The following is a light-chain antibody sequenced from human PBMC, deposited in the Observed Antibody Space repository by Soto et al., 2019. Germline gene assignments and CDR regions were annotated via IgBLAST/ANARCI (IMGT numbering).Light chain of an antibody. CDR2: MNN. J-gene: IGLJ3*02. CDR3: AAWDDRLNGPWV. Sequence: QSVLTQSPSASGTPGQRVTISCSGSSSNIGSNYVYWYQQLPGTAPKLLIYMNNQRPSGVPDRFSGSKSGTSASLAISGLRSEDEADYYCAAWDDRLNGPWVFGGGTKLTVL. CDR1: SSNIGSNY. V-gene: IGLV1-47*01.